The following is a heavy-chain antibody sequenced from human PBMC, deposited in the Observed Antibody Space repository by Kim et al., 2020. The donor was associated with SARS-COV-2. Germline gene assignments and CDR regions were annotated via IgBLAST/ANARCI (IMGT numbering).Heavy chain of an antibody. J-gene: IGHJ6*02. CDR1: GFTFSSYS. CDR2: ISSSSSYI. Sequence: GGSLRLSCAASGFTFSSYSMNWVRQAPGKGLEWVSSISSSSSYIYYADSVKGRFTISRDNAKNSLYLQMNSLRAEDTAVYYCARALPHSGWYSVPYYGMDVWGQGTTVTVSS. D-gene: IGHD6-19*01. CDR3: ARALPHSGWYSVPYYGMDV. V-gene: IGHV3-21*01.